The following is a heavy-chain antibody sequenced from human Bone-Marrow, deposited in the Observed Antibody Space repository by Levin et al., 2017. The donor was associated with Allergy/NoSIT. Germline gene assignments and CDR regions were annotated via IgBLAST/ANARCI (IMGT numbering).Heavy chain of an antibody. CDR2: IYPGESET. D-gene: IGHD5-12*01. CDR1: AYTFTSYW. CDR3: ARFGYSGYGTAGVLFY. J-gene: IGHJ4*02. V-gene: IGHV5-51*01. Sequence: GESLKISCKGFAYTFTSYWIAWVRQKPGKGLEYMGAIYPGESETTYSRPFQGQATISADKSNSTAYLQWSSLKASDSAIYYCARFGYSGYGTAGVLFYWGQGTLVTVSS.